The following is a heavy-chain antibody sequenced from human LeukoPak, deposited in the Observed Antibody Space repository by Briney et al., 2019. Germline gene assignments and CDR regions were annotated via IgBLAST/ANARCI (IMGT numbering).Heavy chain of an antibody. D-gene: IGHD4-11*01. Sequence: ASVKVSCKASGYTFTGYYFHWVRQAPGQGLEWMGWINPNTAGTNYAQKFLGGVTLTWDTSISTAYMELNRLTSDDTAVYYCATSAGDYRAGHYYYMGVWGKGTPVTVSS. J-gene: IGHJ6*03. V-gene: IGHV1-2*02. CDR1: GYTFTGYY. CDR2: INPNTAGT. CDR3: ATSAGDYRAGHYYYMGV.